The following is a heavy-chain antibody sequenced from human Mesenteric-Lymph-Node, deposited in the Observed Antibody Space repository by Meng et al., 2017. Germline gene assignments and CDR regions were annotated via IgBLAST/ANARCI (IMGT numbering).Heavy chain of an antibody. V-gene: IGHV1-69*13. J-gene: IGHJ6*02. CDR3: ALIAAVAIDYYYYGMDV. CDR1: GGTFSSYA. Sequence: SVKVSCKASGGTFSSYAISWVRQAPGQGLEWMGGIIPIFGTANYAQKFQGRVTITADESTSTAYMELSSLRSEDTAVYYCALIAAVAIDYYYYGMDVWGQGTTVTVSS. CDR2: IIPIFGTA. D-gene: IGHD6-13*01.